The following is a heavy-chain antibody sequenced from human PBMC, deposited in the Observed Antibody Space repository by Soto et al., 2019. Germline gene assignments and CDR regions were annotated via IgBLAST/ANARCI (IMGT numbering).Heavy chain of an antibody. V-gene: IGHV1-69*01. CDR3: ARRGYSYAQETGPLDS. D-gene: IGHD5-18*01. CDR1: GGTFNTHS. J-gene: IGHJ4*02. Sequence: QVQLLQSGAEVRKPGSSVKVSCKASGGTFNTHSINWVRQAPGQGLEWMGGIIPLFGTGNYAQKFQGRVTITADDSTSTAYMELSSLRSEDTAVYYCARRGYSYAQETGPLDSWGQGTLLTVSS. CDR2: IIPLFGTG.